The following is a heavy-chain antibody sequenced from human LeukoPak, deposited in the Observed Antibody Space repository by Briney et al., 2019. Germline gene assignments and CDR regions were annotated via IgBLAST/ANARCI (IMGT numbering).Heavy chain of an antibody. CDR1: GFTFRNYW. J-gene: IGHJ4*02. Sequence: PGGSLRLSCATSGFTFRNYWMGWVRQAPGKGLEWVANIKQDGSEKYYADSVKGRFTLSRDNAKSSLYLQMNSLRAEDTAVFYCARDECSSTSCYFDYWGQGTLVTVSS. V-gene: IGHV3-7*01. CDR3: ARDECSSTSCYFDY. CDR2: IKQDGSEK. D-gene: IGHD2-2*01.